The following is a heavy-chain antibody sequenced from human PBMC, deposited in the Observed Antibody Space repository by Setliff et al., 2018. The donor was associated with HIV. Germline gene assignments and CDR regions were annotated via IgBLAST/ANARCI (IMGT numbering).Heavy chain of an antibody. V-gene: IGHV3-23*01. CDR1: GFTFSSYA. D-gene: IGHD3-22*01. J-gene: IGHJ4*02. CDR2: ITANDGNS. CDR3: AKDRGSDPYDPIDY. Sequence: GGSLRLSCAASGFTFSSYAMSWVRQAPGSGLEWVSGITANDGNSHYADSVKGRFTISKDISKNTLYLQMNSLRAEDTAVYYCAKDRGSDPYDPIDYWGQGTLVTVSS.